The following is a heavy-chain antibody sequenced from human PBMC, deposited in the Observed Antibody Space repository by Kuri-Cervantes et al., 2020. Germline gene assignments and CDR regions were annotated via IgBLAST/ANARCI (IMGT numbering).Heavy chain of an antibody. Sequence: SGPTLVKPTETLTLTCTVSGFSLSNARMGVSWIRQPPGKALEWIGYIYYSGSTNYNPSLKSRVTISVDTSKNQFSLKLSSVTAADTAVYYCARERITMVRGVTWFDPWGQGTLVTVSS. V-gene: IGHV4-61*01. D-gene: IGHD3-10*01. CDR1: GFSLSNARMG. J-gene: IGHJ5*02. CDR2: IYYSGST. CDR3: ARERITMVRGVTWFDP.